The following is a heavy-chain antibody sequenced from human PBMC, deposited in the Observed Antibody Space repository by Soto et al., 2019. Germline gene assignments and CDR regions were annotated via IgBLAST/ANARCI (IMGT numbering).Heavy chain of an antibody. Sequence: EVPLVESGGSFIQPGGSLRLSCAVSGFSVSRNFMSWIRQAPGKGLEWVSILYSGGTTYYTGSVEGRFTMSGDDSKNTVYLQMKSLRVEDTATYFCARVVLVGATPDYFDHWGQGSLVTVSS. J-gene: IGHJ4*01. CDR2: LYSGGTT. CDR3: ARVVLVGATPDYFDH. V-gene: IGHV3-53*01. CDR1: GFSVSRNF. D-gene: IGHD1-26*01.